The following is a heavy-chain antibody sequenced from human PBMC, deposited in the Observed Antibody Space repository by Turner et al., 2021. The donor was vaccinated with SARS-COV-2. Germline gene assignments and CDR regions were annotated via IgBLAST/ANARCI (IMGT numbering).Heavy chain of an antibody. CDR3: ARVYSSSWEYYFDY. D-gene: IGHD6-13*01. J-gene: IGHJ4*02. CDR2: TNPNSGNT. CDR1: GYIFTSYD. Sequence: QVQLVQSGAEVKKPGASVKVSCKASGYIFTSYDINWVRQATGQGLEWMGWTNPNSGNTGYAQKFQGRVTMTRDTSISTAYMELSRLKSDGTAVYYCARVYSSSWEYYFDYWGQGTLVTVSS. V-gene: IGHV1-8*01.